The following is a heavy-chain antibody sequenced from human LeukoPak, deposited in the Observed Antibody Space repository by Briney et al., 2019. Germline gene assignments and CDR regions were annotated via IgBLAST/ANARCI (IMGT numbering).Heavy chain of an antibody. D-gene: IGHD5-24*01. J-gene: IGHJ4*02. CDR3: AKREGPNNGPIDS. Sequence: GGSLRLSCSASGFTFTSSAMTWVRQAPGKGLEWVSAINARGSDIYYADSVKGRFTISRDIFKNTLYLQMSSLRAEDTAVYYCAKREGPNNGPIDSWGQGTLVTVSS. CDR2: INARGSDI. CDR1: GFTFTSSA. V-gene: IGHV3-23*01.